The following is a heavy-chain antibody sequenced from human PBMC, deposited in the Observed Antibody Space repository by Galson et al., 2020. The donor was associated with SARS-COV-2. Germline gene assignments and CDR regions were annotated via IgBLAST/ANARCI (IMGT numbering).Heavy chain of an antibody. V-gene: IGHV3-30*04. CDR2: ISYDGSNK. Sequence: QLGESLKLSCAASGFTFSSYAMHWVRQAPGKGLEWVAVISYDGSNKYYADSVKGRFTISRDNSKNTLYLQMNSLRAEDTAVYYCARARGGNYYYGMDVWGQGTTVTVSS. J-gene: IGHJ6*02. CDR1: GFTFSSYA. CDR3: ARARGGNYYYGMDV.